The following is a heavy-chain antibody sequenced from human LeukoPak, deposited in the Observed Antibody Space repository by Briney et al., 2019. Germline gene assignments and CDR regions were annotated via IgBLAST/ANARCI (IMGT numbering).Heavy chain of an antibody. CDR1: GGSFSGYY. CDR2: INHSGST. J-gene: IGHJ4*02. Sequence: NASETLSLTCAVYGGSFSGYYWSWIRQPPGKGLEWIGEINHSGSTNYNPSLKSRVTISVDTSKNQFSLKLSSVTAADTAVYYCARASESYYYDSSGYYLNYYFDYWGQGTLVTVSS. V-gene: IGHV4-34*01. D-gene: IGHD3-22*01. CDR3: ARASESYYYDSSGYYLNYYFDY.